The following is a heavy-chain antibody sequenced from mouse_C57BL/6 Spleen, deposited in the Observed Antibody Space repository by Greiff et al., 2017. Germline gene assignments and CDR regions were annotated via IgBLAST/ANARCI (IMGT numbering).Heavy chain of an antibody. D-gene: IGHD1-1*01. Sequence: QVQLQESGPELVKPGASVKISCKASGYAFSSSWMNWVKQRPGKGLEWIGRIYPGDGDTNYNGQFKGKATLTADKSSSTAYMQLSSLTSEDSAVYFCASSTVVAKDWYFDVWGTGTTVTVSS. CDR3: ASSTVVAKDWYFDV. V-gene: IGHV1-82*01. CDR2: IYPGDGDT. CDR1: GYAFSSSW. J-gene: IGHJ1*03.